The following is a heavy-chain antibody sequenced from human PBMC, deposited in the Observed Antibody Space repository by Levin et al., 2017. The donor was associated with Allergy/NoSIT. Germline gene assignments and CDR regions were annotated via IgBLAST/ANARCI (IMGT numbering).Heavy chain of an antibody. J-gene: IGHJ5*02. Sequence: PGESLKISCKASGYTFTSYYMHWVRQAPGQGLEWMGIINPSGGSTSYAQKFQGRVTMTRDTSTSTVYMELSSLRSEDTAVYYCARINYYDSSGSHGGVSWFDPWGQGTLVTVSS. CDR2: INPSGGST. D-gene: IGHD3-22*01. CDR3: ARINYYDSSGSHGGVSWFDP. V-gene: IGHV1-46*01. CDR1: GYTFTSYY.